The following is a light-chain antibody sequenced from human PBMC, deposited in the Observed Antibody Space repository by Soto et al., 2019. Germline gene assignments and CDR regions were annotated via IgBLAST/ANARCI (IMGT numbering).Light chain of an antibody. J-gene: IGKJ1*01. CDR2: DAF. CDR3: QQYNSYSRT. Sequence: IPMTPAPASLSAHLGTRVTITCRASHSTSIWVAWSQQKPGKAPKLLIFDAFSLESGGASGFGGSACGKEFTLTISSLQADDFATYYCQQYNSYSRTVGQGNKVDI. V-gene: IGKV1-5*01. CDR1: HSTSIW.